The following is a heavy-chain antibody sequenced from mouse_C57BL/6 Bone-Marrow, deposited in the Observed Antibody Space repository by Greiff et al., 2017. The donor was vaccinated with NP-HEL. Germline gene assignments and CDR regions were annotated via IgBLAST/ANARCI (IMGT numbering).Heavy chain of an antibody. CDR1: GYTFTSYW. CDR3: ARMGVWLRGWYFDV. CDR2: IHPNSGST. V-gene: IGHV1-64*01. D-gene: IGHD2-2*01. J-gene: IGHJ1*03. Sequence: VQLQQSGAELVKPGASVKLSCKASGYTFTSYWMHWVKQRPGQGLEWIGMIHPNSGSTNYNEKFKSKATLTVDKSSSTAYMQLSSLTSEDSAVYYCARMGVWLRGWYFDVWGTGTTVTVSS.